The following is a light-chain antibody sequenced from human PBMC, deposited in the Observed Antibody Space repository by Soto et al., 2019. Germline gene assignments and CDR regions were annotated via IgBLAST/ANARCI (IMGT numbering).Light chain of an antibody. CDR3: QQLKSYPFT. J-gene: IGKJ5*01. V-gene: IGKV1-13*02. CDR1: QGISSA. CDR2: DAS. Sequence: AIQLTQSPSSLSASVGDRVSITCRASQGISSALAWYQHKPGQPPKILIYDASSLQSGVPSRFSGSESGSECNITNSSLQPEDCETDYCQQLKSYPFTVGQGTRLVIK.